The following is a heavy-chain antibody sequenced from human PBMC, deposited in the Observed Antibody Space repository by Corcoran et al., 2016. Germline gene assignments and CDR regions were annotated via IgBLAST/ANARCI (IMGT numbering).Heavy chain of an antibody. Sequence: QVQLVESGGGVVQPGRSLRLSCAASGFTFSSYGMHWVRQAPGKGLEWVAVIWYDGSNKYYAEAVKGRFTISRDNSKNTLIMKMISLSAEDTAVYYCARDLVPAVNYYCGMGCWGQGTTVTVSS. CDR3: ARDLVPAVNYYCGMGC. D-gene: IGHD2-2*01. CDR2: IWYDGSNK. J-gene: IGHJ6*02. V-gene: IGHV3-33*01. CDR1: GFTFSSYG.